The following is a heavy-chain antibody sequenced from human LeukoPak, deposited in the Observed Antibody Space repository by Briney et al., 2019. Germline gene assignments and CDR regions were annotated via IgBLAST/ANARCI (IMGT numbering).Heavy chain of an antibody. J-gene: IGHJ3*02. Sequence: TGGSLRLSCAASGFTYTTYAMSWVRQAPGKGLEWVSSVSKSDGTTYYADSVKGRLTISRDNSKNTLHLQMNGLRAEDTAVYYCARESDAFDIWGQGTMVTVSS. CDR3: ARESDAFDI. V-gene: IGHV3-23*01. CDR1: GFTYTTYA. CDR2: VSKSDGTT.